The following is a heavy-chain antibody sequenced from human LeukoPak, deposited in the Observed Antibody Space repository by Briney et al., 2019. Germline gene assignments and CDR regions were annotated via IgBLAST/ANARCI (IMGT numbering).Heavy chain of an antibody. CDR1: GYTFTVYY. V-gene: IGHV1-2*02. J-gene: IGHJ4*02. Sequence: ASVKVSCKASGYTFTVYYMHWVRQAPGQGLEWMGWINPRSGGTNYAQRFQGRVTMTRDTSISTAYMELSRLRSDDTAVYYCARGSSEDGGNSDFDYWGQGTLVTVS. D-gene: IGHD4-23*01. CDR3: ARGSSEDGGNSDFDY. CDR2: INPRSGGT.